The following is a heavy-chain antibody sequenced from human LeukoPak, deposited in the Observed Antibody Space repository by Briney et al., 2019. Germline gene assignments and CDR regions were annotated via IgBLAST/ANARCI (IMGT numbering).Heavy chain of an antibody. V-gene: IGHV1-18*01. D-gene: IGHD1-1*01. Sequence: ASVTVSCKASGYTFTSYGISWVRQAPGQGLEWMGWISAYNGNTNYAQKLQGRVTMTTDTSTSTAYMELRSLRSDDTAVYYCARVEREGYYYYYYYMDVWGKGTTVTVSS. J-gene: IGHJ6*03. CDR2: ISAYNGNT. CDR3: ARVEREGYYYYYYYMDV. CDR1: GYTFTSYG.